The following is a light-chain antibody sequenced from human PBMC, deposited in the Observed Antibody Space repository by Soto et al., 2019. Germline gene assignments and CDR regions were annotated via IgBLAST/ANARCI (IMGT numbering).Light chain of an antibody. Sequence: EIVMTQSPATLSVSPGERATLSCRASQSVNSNLAWYQQKPGQAPRLLIHGASTRAPDIPARFSGSGSGTDFTHTISSLKSEDFAVYYCQQYHNWPPGLTFGGGTRVEIK. CDR2: GAS. CDR1: QSVNSN. V-gene: IGKV3-15*01. CDR3: QQYHNWPPGLT. J-gene: IGKJ4*01.